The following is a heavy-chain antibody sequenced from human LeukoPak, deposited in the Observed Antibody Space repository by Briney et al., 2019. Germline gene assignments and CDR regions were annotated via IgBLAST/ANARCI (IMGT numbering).Heavy chain of an antibody. CDR1: GGTFSSYA. J-gene: IGHJ4*02. V-gene: IGHV1-69*04. D-gene: IGHD3-22*01. Sequence: ASVKVSCKASGGTFSSYAISWVRQAPGQGLEWMGRIIPILGIANYAQKFQGRVTITADKSTSTAYMELSSLRSEDTAVYYCARETRRQDYYDSSGYYYCFDYWGQGTLVTVSS. CDR3: ARETRRQDYYDSSGYYYCFDY. CDR2: IIPILGIA.